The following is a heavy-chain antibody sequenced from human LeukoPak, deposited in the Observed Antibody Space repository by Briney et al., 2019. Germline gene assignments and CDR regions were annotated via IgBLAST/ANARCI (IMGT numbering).Heavy chain of an antibody. CDR2: IYYSGST. CDR3: ARVKRYYDSSGYYDY. D-gene: IGHD3-22*01. CDR1: GGSVSSGSYY. V-gene: IGHV4-61*01. J-gene: IGHJ4*02. Sequence: SETLSLTCTVSGGSVSSGSYYWSWIRQPPGKGLEWIGYIYYSGSTNYNPSLKSRVTISVDTSKNQFSLKLSSVTAADTAVYYCARVKRYYDSSGYYDYWGQGTLVTVSS.